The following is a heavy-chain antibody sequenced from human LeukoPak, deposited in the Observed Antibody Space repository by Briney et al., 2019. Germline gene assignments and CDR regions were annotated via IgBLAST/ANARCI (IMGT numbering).Heavy chain of an antibody. D-gene: IGHD6-19*01. CDR2: INPNSGGT. V-gene: IGHV1-2*02. J-gene: IGHJ4*02. CDR3: ARGDYSSGWLIFDY. CDR1: VYTFTDYY. Sequence: GASVTVSCKASVYTFTDYYMHWVRQAPGQGLEWMGWINPNSGGTNYAQKFQGRVTMTRDTSISTAYMELSRLRSDDTAVYYCARGDYSSGWLIFDYWGQGTLVTVSS.